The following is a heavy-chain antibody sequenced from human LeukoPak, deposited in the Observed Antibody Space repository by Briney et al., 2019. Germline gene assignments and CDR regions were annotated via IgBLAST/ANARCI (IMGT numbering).Heavy chain of an antibody. CDR3: ARGSIAAAEAYSFLEVNYYYYYYMDV. D-gene: IGHD6-13*01. CDR1: GYTFTSYG. Sequence: GASVKVSCKASGYTFTSYGISWVRQAPGQGLEWMGWISAYNGNTNYAQKLQGRVTMTTDTSTSTAYMELRSLRSDDTAVYYCARGSIAAAEAYSFLEVNYYYYYYMDVWGKGTTVTVSS. J-gene: IGHJ6*03. CDR2: ISAYNGNT. V-gene: IGHV1-18*01.